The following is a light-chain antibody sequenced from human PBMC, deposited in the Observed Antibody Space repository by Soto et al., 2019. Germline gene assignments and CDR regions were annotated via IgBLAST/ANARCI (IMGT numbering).Light chain of an antibody. J-gene: IGLJ1*01. Sequence: SALPQPPSASGTPGQRCTISCSRSSSNIGSNAVSWYQHLPGAAPKLLVYSNNQRPSGVPDRFSGSKSGTSASLAISGLQSEDEADYYCASWDNILNGYVFGNGTKLTVL. CDR2: SNN. V-gene: IGLV1-44*01. CDR1: SSNIGSNA. CDR3: ASWDNILNGYV.